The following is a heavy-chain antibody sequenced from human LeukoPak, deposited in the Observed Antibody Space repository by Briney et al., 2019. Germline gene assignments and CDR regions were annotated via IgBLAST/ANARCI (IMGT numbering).Heavy chain of an antibody. V-gene: IGHV4-39*02. Sequence: PSETLSLTRTVSGGSISSTTYYWGWIRQPPGKGLEWIGSVYYTGGTYYNPSLKSRLTISLDTSKNQFSLQLNSVTAADTAVYYCAREGPRTLKYQLLYSFDYWGQGTLVTVSS. CDR2: VYYTGGT. J-gene: IGHJ4*02. D-gene: IGHD2-2*01. CDR1: GGSISSTTYY. CDR3: AREGPRTLKYQLLYSFDY.